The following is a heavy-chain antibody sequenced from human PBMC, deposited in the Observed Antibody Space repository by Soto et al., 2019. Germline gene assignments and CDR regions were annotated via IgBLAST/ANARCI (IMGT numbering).Heavy chain of an antibody. CDR1: GGXFSGYY. D-gene: IGHD6-13*01. CDR2: INHSGST. Sequence: SETLSLTCAVYGGXFSGYYWSWIRQPPGKGLEWIGEINHSGSTNYNPSLKSRVTISVDTSKNQFSLKLSSVTAADTAVYYCARGPLSIAAAGGRATGLFYWGQGTLVTVSS. J-gene: IGHJ4*02. V-gene: IGHV4-34*01. CDR3: ARGPLSIAAAGGRATGLFY.